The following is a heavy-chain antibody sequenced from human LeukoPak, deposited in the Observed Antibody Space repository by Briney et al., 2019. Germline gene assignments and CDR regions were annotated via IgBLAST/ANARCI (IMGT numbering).Heavy chain of an antibody. Sequence: GRSLRLSCAASGFTFSSYAMHWVRQAPGKGLEWVAVISYDGSNKYYADSVKGRFTISRDNSKNTLYLQMNSLRAEDTAVYYCARDRDDSSGYCSFDYWGQGTLVTVSS. V-gene: IGHV3-30-3*01. J-gene: IGHJ4*02. D-gene: IGHD3-22*01. CDR3: ARDRDDSSGYCSFDY. CDR1: GFTFSSYA. CDR2: ISYDGSNK.